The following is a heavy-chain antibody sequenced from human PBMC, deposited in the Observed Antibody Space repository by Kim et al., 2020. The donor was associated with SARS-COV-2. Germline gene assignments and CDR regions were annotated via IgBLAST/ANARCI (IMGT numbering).Heavy chain of an antibody. CDR2: IIPILGIA. J-gene: IGHJ4*01. CDR3: ARGNFFGGSYSYFDY. CDR1: GGTFSSYA. D-gene: IGHD1-26*01. Sequence: SVKVSCKASGGTFSSYAISWVRQAPGQGLEWMGRIIPILGIANYAQKFQGRVTITADKSTSTAYMELSSLRSEDTAVYYCARGNFFGGSYSYFDYWGHGTLVTVSS. V-gene: IGHV1-69*04.